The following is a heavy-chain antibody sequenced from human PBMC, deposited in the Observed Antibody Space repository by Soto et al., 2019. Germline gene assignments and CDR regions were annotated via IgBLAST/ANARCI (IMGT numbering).Heavy chain of an antibody. Sequence: SQTLSLTCAISGDSVSSNSAAWNWIRQSPSRGLEWLGRTYYRSKWYNDYAVSVKSRITINPDTSKNQFSLQLNSVTPEDTAVYYCARGGEYYDFWSGYYGCYGMDVWGQGTTVTVSS. J-gene: IGHJ6*02. CDR3: ARGGEYYDFWSGYYGCYGMDV. CDR1: GDSVSSNSAA. V-gene: IGHV6-1*01. CDR2: TYYRSKWYN. D-gene: IGHD3-3*01.